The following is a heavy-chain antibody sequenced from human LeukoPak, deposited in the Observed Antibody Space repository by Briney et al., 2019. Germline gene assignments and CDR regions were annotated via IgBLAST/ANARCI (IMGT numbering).Heavy chain of an antibody. CDR2: INPNSGGT. CDR3: ARDKYCGGDCYYGMDV. D-gene: IGHD2-21*01. V-gene: IGHV1-2*02. J-gene: IGHJ6*02. Sequence: GASVKVSCKASGYTFTGYYMHWVRQAPGQGLEWMGWINPNSGGTNYALKFQGRVTMTRDTSISTAYMELSRLRSDDTAVYYCARDKYCGGDCYYGMDVWGQGTTVTVSS. CDR1: GYTFTGYY.